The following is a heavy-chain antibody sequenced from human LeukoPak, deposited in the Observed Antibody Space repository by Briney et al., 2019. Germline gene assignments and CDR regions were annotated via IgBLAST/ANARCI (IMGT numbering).Heavy chain of an antibody. V-gene: IGHV3-7*04. J-gene: IGHJ4*02. CDR3: ARDAPYYYDSSGYSPRYFDY. Sequence: PGGSLRLSCVPSGYSFSNYWMSWVRQAPGKGLEWVANIKEDGSEKYYVDSVKGRFTISRDNAKNSLYLQVNSLRADDTAVYYCARDAPYYYDSSGYSPRYFDYWGQGTLVTVSS. D-gene: IGHD3-22*01. CDR1: GYSFSNYW. CDR2: IKEDGSEK.